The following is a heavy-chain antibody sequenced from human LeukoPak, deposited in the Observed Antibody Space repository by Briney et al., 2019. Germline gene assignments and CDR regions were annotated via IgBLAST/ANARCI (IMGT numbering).Heavy chain of an antibody. D-gene: IGHD5-12*01. CDR3: ARSEAYSGYDLGY. V-gene: IGHV4-59*01. Sequence: PSETLSLTCTVSGGSISSYYWSWIRQPPGKGLEWIGYIYYSGSTNYNPSLKSRVTISVDTSKNQFSLKLSSVTAADTAVYYCARSEAYSGYDLGYWGQGTLVTVSS. J-gene: IGHJ4*02. CDR2: IYYSGST. CDR1: GGSISSYY.